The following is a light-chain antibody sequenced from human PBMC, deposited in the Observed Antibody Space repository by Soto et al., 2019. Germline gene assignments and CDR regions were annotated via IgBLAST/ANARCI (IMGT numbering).Light chain of an antibody. J-gene: IGKJ1*01. CDR3: LQHHSYPLT. Sequence: DIQMTQSPSSLSASVGDRVTLTCRASQDIRSDLGWYQQKPGKPPKLLIYAAFSMESGVPSRFSGSGSGTEFTLTISSLQPEDFASYYCLQHHSYPLTFGQGTKVEIK. CDR1: QDIRSD. V-gene: IGKV1-17*01. CDR2: AAF.